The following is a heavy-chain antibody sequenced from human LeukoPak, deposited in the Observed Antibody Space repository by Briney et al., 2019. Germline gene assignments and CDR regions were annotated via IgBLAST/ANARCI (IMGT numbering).Heavy chain of an antibody. CDR2: INPNSGGT. Sequence: ASAKVSCKASGYTFTGYYMHWVRQAPGQGLEWMGWINPNSGGTNYAQKFQGRVTMTRDTSISTAYMELSRLRSDDTAVYYCARDRYSGSYSDYWGQGTLVTVSS. V-gene: IGHV1-2*02. J-gene: IGHJ4*02. D-gene: IGHD1-26*01. CDR3: ARDRYSGSYSDY. CDR1: GYTFTGYY.